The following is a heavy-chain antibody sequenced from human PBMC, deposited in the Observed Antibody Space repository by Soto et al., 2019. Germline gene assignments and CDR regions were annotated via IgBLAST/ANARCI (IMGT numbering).Heavy chain of an antibody. V-gene: IGHV3-9*01. CDR3: VQGRYPTMATPLDH. CDR1: GFTFDNCG. CDR2: ISWDSSTI. J-gene: IGHJ4*02. D-gene: IGHD2-15*01. Sequence: EVQLVESGGGLVQPGRSLRLSCAVSGFTFDNCGMHWVRQAPGKGLEWVAGISWDSSTIGYADSVKGRFIISRDDAKNSLYLQMDSLRGEDAALYYCVQGRYPTMATPLDHWGQGTQVIFSS.